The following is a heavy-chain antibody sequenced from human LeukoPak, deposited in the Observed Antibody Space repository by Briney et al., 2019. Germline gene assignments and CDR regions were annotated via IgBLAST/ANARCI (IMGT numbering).Heavy chain of an antibody. CDR2: INPSGGGT. V-gene: IGHV1-46*01. D-gene: IGHD2/OR15-2a*01. CDR1: GYSFTRYH. CDR3: ARDLDGLSSA. Sequence: ASVKVSCKASGYSFTRYHMHWVRQAPGQGLEWMGIINPSGGGTNYAQKFQGRVTMTRDTSTSTVYMELSSLRSEDTAVYYCARDLDGLSSAWGRGTLVTVSS. J-gene: IGHJ4*02.